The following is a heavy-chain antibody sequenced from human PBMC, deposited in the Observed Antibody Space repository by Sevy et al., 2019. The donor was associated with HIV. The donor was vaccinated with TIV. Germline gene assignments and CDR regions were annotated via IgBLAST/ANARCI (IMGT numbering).Heavy chain of an antibody. CDR2: ISYDGSNK. V-gene: IGHV3-30*04. Sequence: GGSLRLSCAASGFTFSSYAMHWVRQAPGKGLEWVAVISYDGSNKYYADSVKGRFTISRDNSKNTLYLQMNSLRAEDTAVYYCARGYGDYFAFDIWGQWTMVTVSS. J-gene: IGHJ3*02. CDR1: GFTFSSYA. CDR3: ARGYGDYFAFDI. D-gene: IGHD4-17*01.